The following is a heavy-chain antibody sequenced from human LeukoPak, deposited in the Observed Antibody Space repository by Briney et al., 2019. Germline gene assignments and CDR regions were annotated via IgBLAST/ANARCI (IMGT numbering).Heavy chain of an antibody. V-gene: IGHV4-34*01. Sequence: PSETLSLTCAVYGGSFSGYYWSWIRQPPGKGLEWIGEINHSGSTNYNPSLKSRVTISVDTSENQFSLKLSSVTAADTAVYYCAMPGLLHYYWGQGNLVTVSS. CDR3: AMPGLLHYY. CDR1: GGSFSGYY. CDR2: INHSGST. J-gene: IGHJ4*02. D-gene: IGHD2-15*01.